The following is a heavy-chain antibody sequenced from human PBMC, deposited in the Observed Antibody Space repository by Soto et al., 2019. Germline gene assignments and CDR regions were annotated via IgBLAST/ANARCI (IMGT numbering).Heavy chain of an antibody. CDR2: INDSGRV. V-gene: IGHV4-34*01. Sequence: SETLSLTCAVYGGSFSGHSWTWIRQSPGKGLEWIGDINDSGRVNYSPSLKSRVTISLDTSKNQFSLTLSAVTAADTAMYYCSTRAYDTNGYYRFDPWGQGTLVTVSS. CDR3: STRAYDTNGYYRFDP. J-gene: IGHJ5*01. D-gene: IGHD3-22*01. CDR1: GGSFSGHS.